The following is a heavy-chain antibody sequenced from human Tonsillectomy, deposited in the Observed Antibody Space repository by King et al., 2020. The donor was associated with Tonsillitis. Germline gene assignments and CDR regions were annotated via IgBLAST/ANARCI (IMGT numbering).Heavy chain of an antibody. Sequence: VQLVESGGGLVKPGGSLRLSCAASGFTFSTYRMNWVRQAPGKGLEWVATIYSNSDSRYYADSVKGRFTISRDNAKSSLYLQLSSLRAEDTAVYYCARDTSGCYHNFDFWGQGTLVTVSS. CDR1: GFTFSTYR. J-gene: IGHJ4*02. CDR2: IYSNSDSR. D-gene: IGHD1-26*01. CDR3: ARDTSGCYHNFDF. V-gene: IGHV3-21*01.